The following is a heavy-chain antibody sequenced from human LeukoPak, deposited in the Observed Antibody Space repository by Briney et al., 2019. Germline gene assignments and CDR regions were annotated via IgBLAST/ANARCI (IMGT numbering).Heavy chain of an antibody. V-gene: IGHV3-23*01. Sequence: GGSLRLSCAASGFTFSSYAVSWVRPAPGKGLEGVTSLSGSGGSTYSADSVKGRFTISRDNSKNTLYLQMNSLRAEDTALYYCAKDRSCTNDICHGDFDDWGQGTLVTVSS. CDR2: LSGSGGST. D-gene: IGHD2-8*01. J-gene: IGHJ4*02. CDR1: GFTFSSYA. CDR3: AKDRSCTNDICHGDFDD.